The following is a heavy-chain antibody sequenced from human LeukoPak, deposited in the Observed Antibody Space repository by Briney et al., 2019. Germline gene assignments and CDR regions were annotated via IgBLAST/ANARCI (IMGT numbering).Heavy chain of an antibody. CDR3: ARGLYCSGGSCFYDY. J-gene: IGHJ4*02. CDR2: IYYSGST. Sequence: SETLSLTCTVSGGSISSYYWSWIRQPPGKGLEWIGYIYYSGSTNYNPSLKSRVTISVDTSKNQFSLKLSSVTAADPAVYYCARGLYCSGGSCFYDYWGQATLVTVSS. D-gene: IGHD2-15*01. CDR1: GGSISSYY. V-gene: IGHV4-59*01.